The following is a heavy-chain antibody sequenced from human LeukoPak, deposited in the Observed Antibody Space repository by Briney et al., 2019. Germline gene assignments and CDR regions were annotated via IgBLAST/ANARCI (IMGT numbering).Heavy chain of an antibody. CDR2: IYSGGST. CDR1: GFTVSSNE. CDR3: ARGGGVFTVTTG. Sequence: GGSLRLSCAASGFTVSSNEMSWVRQAPGKGLEWVSVIYSGGSTYYSDSVKGRFTISRDNSKNTLYLQMNSLRAEDTAVYYCARGGGVFTVTTGWGQGTLVTVSS. V-gene: IGHV3-53*01. D-gene: IGHD4-17*01. J-gene: IGHJ4*02.